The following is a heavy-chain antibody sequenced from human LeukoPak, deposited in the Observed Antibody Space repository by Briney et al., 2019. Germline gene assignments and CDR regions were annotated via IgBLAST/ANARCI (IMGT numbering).Heavy chain of an antibody. V-gene: IGHV3-30*18. CDR1: GFTFSSYG. CDR3: AKDQAERGRDSSGYY. D-gene: IGHD3-22*01. Sequence: GGSLRLACAASGFTFSSYGMHWVRQAPGKGLEWVAIISYDGSNKYYADSVKGRFTISRDNSKNTLYLQMNSLRAEDTAVYYCAKDQAERGRDSSGYYWGQGTLVTVSS. CDR2: ISYDGSNK. J-gene: IGHJ4*02.